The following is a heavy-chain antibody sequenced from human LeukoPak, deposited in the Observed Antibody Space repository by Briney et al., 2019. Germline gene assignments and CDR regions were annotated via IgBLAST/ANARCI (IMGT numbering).Heavy chain of an antibody. D-gene: IGHD2-2*01. Sequence: SETLSLTCAVSGGSISSGGYYWSWIRQHPGKGLEWIGYIYYSGSTYYNPSLKSRVTISVDTSKNQFSLKLSSVTAADTAVYYCARDRGCSSTSCRHYYYGMDVWGKGTTVTVSS. CDR3: ARDRGCSSTSCRHYYYGMDV. V-gene: IGHV4-31*11. J-gene: IGHJ6*04. CDR2: IYYSGST. CDR1: GGSISSGGYY.